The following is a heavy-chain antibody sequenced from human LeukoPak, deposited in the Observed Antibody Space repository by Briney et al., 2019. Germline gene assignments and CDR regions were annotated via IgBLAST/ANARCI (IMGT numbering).Heavy chain of an antibody. D-gene: IGHD2-2*01. Sequence: WETLSLTCTVSGGSISSSSYYWGWIRQPPGKGLEWIGSIYYSGSTYYNPSLKRRVTISVDTSKNQFSLKLSSVTAADTAVYYCARSIVVATDSWLDPWGQGTLVTVSS. CDR3: ARSIVVATDSWLDP. CDR1: GGSISSSSYY. CDR2: IYYSGST. V-gene: IGHV4-39*01. J-gene: IGHJ5*02.